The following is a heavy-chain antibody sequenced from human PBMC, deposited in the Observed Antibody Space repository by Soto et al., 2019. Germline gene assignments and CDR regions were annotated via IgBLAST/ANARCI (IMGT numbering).Heavy chain of an antibody. Sequence: QVQLGQSGAEVKKPGASVKVSCKASGYTFTNYDINWVRQATGQGLEWMGWMNPNSGNTGYAQKFQGRVTMTRNTSISPASMELSSLRSEDTAVYYCARGPMSCTSSSCPYFFDYWAQGTLVTVSS. V-gene: IGHV1-8*01. J-gene: IGHJ4*02. D-gene: IGHD2-2*01. CDR1: GYTFTNYD. CDR2: MNPNSGNT. CDR3: ARGPMSCTSSSCPYFFDY.